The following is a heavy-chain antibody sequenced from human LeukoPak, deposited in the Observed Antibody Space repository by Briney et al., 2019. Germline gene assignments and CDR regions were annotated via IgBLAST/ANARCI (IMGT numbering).Heavy chain of an antibody. CDR1: GFTFSSYA. Sequence: GGSLRLSCAASGFTFSSYAMSWVRQAPEKGLEWVSTISGSGGSTYYADSVKGRFTISRDNSKNTLYLQMNSLRAEDTALYYCAKDVSSTSRVFDNWGREPWSPSPQ. CDR3: AKDVSSTSRVFDN. J-gene: IGHJ4*02. D-gene: IGHD2-2*01. CDR2: ISGSGGST. V-gene: IGHV3-23*01.